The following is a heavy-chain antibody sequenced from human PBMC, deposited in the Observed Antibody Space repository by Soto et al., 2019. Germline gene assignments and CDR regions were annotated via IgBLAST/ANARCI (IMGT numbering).Heavy chain of an antibody. CDR2: ISSSLGHT. CDR1: GFSFSTYW. CDR3: AANWNFGLNF. V-gene: IGHV3-21*01. Sequence: GGSLRLSCVASGFSFSTYWISWVRQAPGKGLEWISYISSSLGHTDYAESVKGRFTISRDNAKSSVFLEMSDLRSDDTAVYYCAANWNFGLNFWGQGTLVTVSS. D-gene: IGHD1-1*01. J-gene: IGHJ4*02.